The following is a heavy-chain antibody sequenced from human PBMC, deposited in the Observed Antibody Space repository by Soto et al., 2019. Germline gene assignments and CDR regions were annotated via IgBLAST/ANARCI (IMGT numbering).Heavy chain of an antibody. CDR1: GGSISSSSYY. CDR3: ARHVGVVGPTRADY. CDR2: IYYSGST. V-gene: IGHV4-39*01. J-gene: IGHJ4*02. Sequence: NPSETLSLTCTVSGGSISSSSYYWGWIRQPPGKGLEWIGSIYYSGSTYYNPSLKSRVTISVDTSKNRFSLKLSSVTAADTAVYYCARHVGVVGPTRADYWGQGTQVTVSS. D-gene: IGHD2-21*01.